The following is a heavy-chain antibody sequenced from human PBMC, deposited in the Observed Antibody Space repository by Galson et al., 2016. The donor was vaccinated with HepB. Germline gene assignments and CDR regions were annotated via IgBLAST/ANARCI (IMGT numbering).Heavy chain of an antibody. CDR3: AIAPPWDEGFHYGLDV. Sequence: SLRLSCAASGFTLSRYGMAWVRQAPGKGLEWVSSMDGSGVIIHYADSVKGRFTISRDNSKTTLYLQMNSLRAEDTAIYYCAIAPPWDEGFHYGLDVWGQGTAVTVSS. V-gene: IGHV3-23*01. CDR1: GFTLSRYG. D-gene: IGHD1-26*01. J-gene: IGHJ6*02. CDR2: MDGSGVII.